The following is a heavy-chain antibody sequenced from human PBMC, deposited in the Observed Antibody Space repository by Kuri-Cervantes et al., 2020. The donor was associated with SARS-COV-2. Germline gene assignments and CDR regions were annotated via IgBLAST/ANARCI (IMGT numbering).Heavy chain of an antibody. Sequence: GGSLRLSCAASGFNFSRTDMHWVRQAPGKGLEWVAVISHDGKNKKCTASGKGRFTISRDNSQNTLYLHMKSLRSEDTAIYYCAEDRVGVQDFWGQGTLVTVSS. J-gene: IGHJ4*02. D-gene: IGHD2-21*01. V-gene: IGHV3-30*18. CDR2: ISHDGKNK. CDR3: AEDRVGVQDF. CDR1: GFNFSRTD.